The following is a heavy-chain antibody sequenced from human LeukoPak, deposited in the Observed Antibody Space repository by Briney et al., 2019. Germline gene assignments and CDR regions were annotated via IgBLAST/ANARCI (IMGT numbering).Heavy chain of an antibody. V-gene: IGHV3-30*02. Sequence: PGGSLRLSCAASGFTFSSYGMHWVRQAPGKGLEWVAFIRYDGSNKYYADSVKGRFTISRDKSKNTLYLQMNSLRAEATAVYYCAKDKRAYGRSGITIFGVVGYMDVWGKGTTVTVSS. D-gene: IGHD3-3*01. CDR2: IRYDGSNK. J-gene: IGHJ6*03. CDR1: GFTFSSYG. CDR3: AKDKRAYGRSGITIFGVVGYMDV.